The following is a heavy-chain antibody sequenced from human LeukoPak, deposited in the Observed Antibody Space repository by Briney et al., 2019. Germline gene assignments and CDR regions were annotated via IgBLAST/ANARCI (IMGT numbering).Heavy chain of an antibody. J-gene: IGHJ4*02. CDR3: AGDGVVPAYYFDY. Sequence: PGGSLRLSCAASGFTFSSYWMHWVRQAPGKGLVWVSRINSDGSSTSYADSVKGRFTISRDNAKNTLYLQMNSLRAEDTAVYYCAGDGVVPAYYFDYWGQGTLVTVSS. V-gene: IGHV3-74*01. CDR2: INSDGSST. D-gene: IGHD2-2*01. CDR1: GFTFSSYW.